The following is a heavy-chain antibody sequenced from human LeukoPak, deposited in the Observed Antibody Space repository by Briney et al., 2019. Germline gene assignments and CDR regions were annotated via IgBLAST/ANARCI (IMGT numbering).Heavy chain of an antibody. V-gene: IGHV4-39*01. CDR3: ARTIYGSGGEYYYYYYYMDV. J-gene: IGHJ6*03. D-gene: IGHD3-10*01. CDR1: GGSISSSSYY. Sequence: SETLSLTCTVSGGSISSSSYYWGRIRQPPGKGLEWIGSIYYSGTSYYNPSLKSRVTISVDTSKNQFSLKLSSVTAADTAVYYCARTIYGSGGEYYYYYYYMDVWGKGTTVTVSS. CDR2: IYYSGTS.